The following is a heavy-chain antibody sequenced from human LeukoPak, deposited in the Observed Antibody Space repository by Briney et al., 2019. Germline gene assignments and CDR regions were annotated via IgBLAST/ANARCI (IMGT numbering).Heavy chain of an antibody. CDR2: ISSTGSPI. J-gene: IGHJ4*02. V-gene: IGHV3-11*01. CDR3: ARVGINDYGDYVDYYFDY. CDR1: GFTFSDYY. D-gene: IGHD4-17*01. Sequence: GGSLRLSCAASGFTFSDYYMSRIRQAPGKGLEWVSYISSTGSPIYYADSVKGRFTISRDNAKNSLYLQMNSLRAEDTAVYYCARVGINDYGDYVDYYFDYWGQGTLVTVSS.